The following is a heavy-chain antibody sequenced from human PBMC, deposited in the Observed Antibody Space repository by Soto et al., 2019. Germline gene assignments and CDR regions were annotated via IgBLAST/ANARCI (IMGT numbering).Heavy chain of an antibody. Sequence: LKISCKGSGYTFTAYWIGWVRQMPGKGLEWMGIIYPGDSDTRYSPSFQGQVTISADKSISTAYLQWSSLKASDTAMFYCARGGYSGNSKDPFYTWGPGTMVTVSS. J-gene: IGHJ3*02. CDR2: IYPGDSDT. CDR1: GYTFTAYW. V-gene: IGHV5-51*01. CDR3: ARGGYSGNSKDPFYT. D-gene: IGHD6-25*01.